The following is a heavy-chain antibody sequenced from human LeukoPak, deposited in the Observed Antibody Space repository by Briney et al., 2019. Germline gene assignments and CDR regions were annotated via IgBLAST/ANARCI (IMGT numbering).Heavy chain of an antibody. CDR3: ARIAVAGTYAFDI. V-gene: IGHV3-21*01. J-gene: IGHJ3*02. CDR2: ISSSSSYI. CDR1: GFTFSSYS. D-gene: IGHD6-19*01. Sequence: PGGSLRLSCAASGFTFSSYSMNWVRQAPGKGLEWVSSISSSSSYIYYADSVKGRFTIPRDNAKNSLYLQMNSLRAEDTAVYYCARIAVAGTYAFDIWGQGTMVTVSS.